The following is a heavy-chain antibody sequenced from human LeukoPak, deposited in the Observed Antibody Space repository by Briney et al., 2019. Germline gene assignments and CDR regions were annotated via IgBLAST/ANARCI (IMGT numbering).Heavy chain of an antibody. D-gene: IGHD5-24*01. CDR3: ARLSVNPDGYSLGWFDP. V-gene: IGHV4-39*01. CDR2: SYYSGST. CDR1: GFTVSSNY. Sequence: GSLRLSCAASGFTVSSNYMSWVRQAPGKGLEWVGSSYYSGSTYYNPSLKSRVTISVDTSRNQFSLNLRSVAAADTALYYCARLSVNPDGYSLGWFDPWGQGTLVAVST. J-gene: IGHJ5*02.